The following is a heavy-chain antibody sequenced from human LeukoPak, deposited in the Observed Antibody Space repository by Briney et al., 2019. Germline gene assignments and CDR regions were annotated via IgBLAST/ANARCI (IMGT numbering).Heavy chain of an antibody. V-gene: IGHV3-21*01. CDR3: ARDRIPWNDPDAFDI. D-gene: IGHD1-1*01. J-gene: IGHJ3*02. CDR1: GFTFSSYS. CDR2: ISSSSSYI. Sequence: GGSLRLSCAASGFTFSSYSMNWVRQAPGKGLEWVSSISSSSSYIYYADSVKGRFTISRDNAKNSLYLQMNSLRAEDTAVCYCARDRIPWNDPDAFDIWGQGTMVTVSS.